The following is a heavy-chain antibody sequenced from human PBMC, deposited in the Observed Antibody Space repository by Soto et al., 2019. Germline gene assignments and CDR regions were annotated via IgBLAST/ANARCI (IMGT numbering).Heavy chain of an antibody. D-gene: IGHD6-19*01. V-gene: IGHV4-59*08. CDR2: IYYSGST. J-gene: IGHJ1*01. CDR1: GGSISSYY. CDR3: ARHLEGIAVAGYFQH. Sequence: SETLSLTCTVSGGSISSYYWSWIRQPPGKGLEWIGYIYYSGSTNYNPSLKSRVTISVDTSKNQFSLKLSSVTAADTAVYYCARHLEGIAVAGYFQHWGQGTLVTVSS.